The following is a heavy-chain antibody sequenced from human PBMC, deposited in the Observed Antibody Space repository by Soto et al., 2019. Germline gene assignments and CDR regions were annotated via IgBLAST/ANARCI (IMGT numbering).Heavy chain of an antibody. CDR1: GFTFSSYG. D-gene: IGHD6-6*01. J-gene: IGHJ4*02. V-gene: IGHV3-30*18. Sequence: QVQLVESGGGVVQPGRSLRLSCAASGFTFSSYGIHWVRQAPGKVLEWVAVISYDGSHKSYADSVKGRFTISRDNSKNTLYLQMTSLRVEDTAVYYCAKDLSHGSSSHPNYWGQGTLVTVSS. CDR2: ISYDGSHK. CDR3: AKDLSHGSSSHPNY.